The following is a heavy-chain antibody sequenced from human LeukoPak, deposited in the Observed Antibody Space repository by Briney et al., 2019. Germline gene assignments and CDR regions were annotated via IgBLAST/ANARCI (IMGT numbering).Heavy chain of an antibody. Sequence: ASVKVSCKASGYTFTGYYMHWMRQAPGQGLEWMGWINPNSGGTNYAQKFQGRVTMTRDTSISTAYMELSRLRSDDTAVYYCARAPYCSSTSCYWFYNWFDPWGQGTLVTVSS. V-gene: IGHV1-2*02. CDR3: ARAPYCSSTSCYWFYNWFDP. CDR2: INPNSGGT. J-gene: IGHJ5*02. CDR1: GYTFTGYY. D-gene: IGHD2-2*01.